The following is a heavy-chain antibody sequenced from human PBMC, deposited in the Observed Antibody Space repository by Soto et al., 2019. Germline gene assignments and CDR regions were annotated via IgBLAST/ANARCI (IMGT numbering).Heavy chain of an antibody. D-gene: IGHD1-26*01. V-gene: IGHV3-30*04. CDR2: ISYDGSNK. J-gene: IGHJ4*02. CDR1: GFTFSSYA. CDR3: ARVSRAQGELLPYYFDY. Sequence: GGSLRLSCAASGFTFSSYAMHWVRQAPGKGLEWVAVISYDGSNKYYADSVKGRFTISRDNSKNTLYLQMNSLRAEDTAVYYCARVSRAQGELLPYYFDYWGQGTLVTVSS.